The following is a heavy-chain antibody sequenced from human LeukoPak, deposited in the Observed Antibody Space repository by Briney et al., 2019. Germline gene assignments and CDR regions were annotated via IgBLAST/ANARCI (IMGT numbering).Heavy chain of an antibody. Sequence: GSSVKVSCKASGGTFSSYTISWVRQAPGQGLEWMGRIIPILGIANYAQKFQGGVTITADKSTSTAYMELSSLRSEDTAVYYCAREYSHIVGATLLGDWGQGALVTVSS. CDR1: GGTFSSYT. CDR2: IIPILGIA. V-gene: IGHV1-69*04. J-gene: IGHJ4*02. D-gene: IGHD1-26*01. CDR3: AREYSHIVGATLLGD.